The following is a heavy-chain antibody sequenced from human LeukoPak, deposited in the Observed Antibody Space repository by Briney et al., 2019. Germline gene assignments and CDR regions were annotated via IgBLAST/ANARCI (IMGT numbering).Heavy chain of an antibody. Sequence: GGSLRLSCAASGFTFSSDAMSGVRQAPRKGLEWVSAISGGGGNTYYSPSVKGRFTISRDNSKNKLYLQMNSLTAEDTAVYYCAKGKNIPMIEKDVWGKGTTVTVSS. J-gene: IGHJ6*04. CDR1: GFTFSSDA. D-gene: IGHD3-22*01. CDR2: ISGGGGNT. CDR3: AKGKNIPMIEKDV. V-gene: IGHV3-23*01.